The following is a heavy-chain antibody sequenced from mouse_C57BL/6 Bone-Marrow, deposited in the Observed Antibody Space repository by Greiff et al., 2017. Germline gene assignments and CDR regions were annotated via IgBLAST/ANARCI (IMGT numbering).Heavy chain of an antibody. V-gene: IGHV14-2*01. CDR3: ARWDTTVVADY. J-gene: IGHJ2*01. CDR1: GFNIKDYY. Sequence: EVQLQESGAELVKPGASVKLSCTASGFNIKDYYMHWVKQRTEQGLEWIGRIDPEDGETKYATKFQGKATITADTSSNTAYLQLSSLTSEDTAVYYCARWDTTVVADYWGQGTTLTVSS. CDR2: IDPEDGET. D-gene: IGHD1-1*01.